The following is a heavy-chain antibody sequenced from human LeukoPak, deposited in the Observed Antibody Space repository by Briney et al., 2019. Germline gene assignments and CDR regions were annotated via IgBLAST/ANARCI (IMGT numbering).Heavy chain of an antibody. CDR1: GFTFGDYA. Sequence: GGSLRLSCTASGFTFGDYAMSWVRQAPGQGLEWVGFIRSKAYGGTTEYAASVKGRFTISRDDSKSIAYLQMNSLKTEDTAVHYCTRVGYDFLYHYYMDVWGKGTTVTVSS. J-gene: IGHJ6*03. CDR3: TRVGYDFLYHYYMDV. D-gene: IGHD3-3*01. V-gene: IGHV3-49*04. CDR2: IRSKAYGGTT.